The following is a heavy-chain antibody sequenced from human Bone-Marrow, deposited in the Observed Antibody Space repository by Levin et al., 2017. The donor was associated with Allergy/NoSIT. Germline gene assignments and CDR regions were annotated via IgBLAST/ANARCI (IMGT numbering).Heavy chain of an antibody. J-gene: IGHJ4*02. CDR3: AGASGYYPRYYLDQ. Sequence: PSETLSLTCSVSGGSISSGGYSWGWIRQPPGKDLEWIGYIYQSGNTFYRPSLKSRVTISADRSRNQFSLNLTLVTAADTAVYYCAGASGYYPRYYLDQWGQGTSVTVSS. CDR2: IYQSGNT. V-gene: IGHV4-30-2*01. CDR1: GGSISSGGYS. D-gene: IGHD3-22*01.